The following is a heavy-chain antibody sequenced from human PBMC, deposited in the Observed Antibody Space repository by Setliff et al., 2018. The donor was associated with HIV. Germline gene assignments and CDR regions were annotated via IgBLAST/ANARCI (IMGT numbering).Heavy chain of an antibody. J-gene: IGHJ4*02. CDR2: ISHGGDT. Sequence: PSETLSLTCAVYGGSFSGYYWTWVRQPPGKGLEWIAEISHGGDTNYSPSLKSRVTISVDTSKKQIALKLTSVSAADTAVYYCARRGYYYDNGLIDSWGQGTLVTVSS. CDR3: ARRGYYYDNGLIDS. CDR1: GGSFSGYY. V-gene: IGHV4-34*01. D-gene: IGHD3-22*01.